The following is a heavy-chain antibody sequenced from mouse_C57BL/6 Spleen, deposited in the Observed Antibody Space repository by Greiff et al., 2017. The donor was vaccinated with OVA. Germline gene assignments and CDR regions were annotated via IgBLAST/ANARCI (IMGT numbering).Heavy chain of an antibody. D-gene: IGHD2-2*01. V-gene: IGHV5-9-1*02. CDR3: TSRGYDGGFAY. CDR2: ISSGGDYI. CDR1: GFTFSSYA. Sequence: EVKLLESGAGLVKPGGSLKLSCAASGFTFSSYAMSWVRQTPEQRLEWVAYISSGGDYIYYADTVKGRVTISRDTARNTLYLQMSSLKSEDTAMYYCTSRGYDGGFAYWGQGTLVTVSA. J-gene: IGHJ3*01.